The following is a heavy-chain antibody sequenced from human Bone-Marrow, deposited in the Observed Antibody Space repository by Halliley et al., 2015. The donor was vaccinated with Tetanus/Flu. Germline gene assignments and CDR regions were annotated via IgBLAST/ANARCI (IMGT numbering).Heavy chain of an antibody. CDR2: YDGNIK. J-gene: IGHJ4*02. V-gene: IGHV3-33*01. Sequence: YDGNIKFQVDSVKGRFTISRDNSENAVSLQMNSLRAEDTAVYYCARDGISGIDYWGQGTLVTVSS. CDR3: ARDGISGIDY. D-gene: IGHD6-25*01.